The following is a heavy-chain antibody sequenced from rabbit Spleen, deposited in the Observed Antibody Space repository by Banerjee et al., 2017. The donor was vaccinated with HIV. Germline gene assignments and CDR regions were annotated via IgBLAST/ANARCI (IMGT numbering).Heavy chain of an antibody. Sequence: QEQLVEYGGDLVQPEGSLTLTCKASGFSFSNKAVMCWVRQAPGKGLELIACINAVTGKAVYASWAKGRFTFSKTSSTTVTLQMTSLTAADTATYFCARDDDYSGIGDALNLWGQGTLVTVS. D-gene: IGHD2-1*01. V-gene: IGHV1S45*01. J-gene: IGHJ4*01. CDR3: ARDDDYSGIGDALNL. CDR1: GFSFSNKAV. CDR2: INAVTGKA.